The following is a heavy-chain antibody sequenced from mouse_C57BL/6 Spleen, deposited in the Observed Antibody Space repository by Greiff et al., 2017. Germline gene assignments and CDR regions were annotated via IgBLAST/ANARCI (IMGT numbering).Heavy chain of an antibody. CDR2: IDPETGGT. D-gene: IGHD4-1*01. Sequence: VKLVESGAELVRPGASVTLSCKASGYTFTDYEMHWVKQTPVHGLEWIGAIDPETGGTAYNQKFKGKAILTADKSSSTAYMELRSLTSEDSAVYYCTREGGTRMCGAYWGQGTLVTVSA. V-gene: IGHV1-15*01. CDR1: GYTFTDYE. CDR3: TREGGTRMCGAY. J-gene: IGHJ3*01.